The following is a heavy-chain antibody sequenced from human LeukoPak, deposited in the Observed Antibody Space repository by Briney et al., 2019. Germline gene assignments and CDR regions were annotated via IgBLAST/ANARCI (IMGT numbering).Heavy chain of an antibody. J-gene: IGHJ4*02. CDR1: GDSVSSNSAA. Sequence: SQTLSLTCAISGDSVSSNSAAWNWIRQSPSRGLEWLGRTYHRSKWYNDYAVSVKSRITNNPDTSKNQFSLQLTSVTPEDTAVYYCAREYYDILTGYSNFDYWGQGTLVTVSS. CDR3: AREYYDILTGYSNFDY. V-gene: IGHV6-1*01. CDR2: TYHRSKWYN. D-gene: IGHD3-9*01.